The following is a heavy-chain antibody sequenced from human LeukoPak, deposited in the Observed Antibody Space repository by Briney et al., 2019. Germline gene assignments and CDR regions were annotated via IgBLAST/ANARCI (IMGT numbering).Heavy chain of an antibody. V-gene: IGHV3-30*01. CDR3: ARDRNYYDSSGYYYYYYLDV. J-gene: IGHJ6*03. CDR1: GFTFSSYA. CDR2: ISYDGSNK. D-gene: IGHD3-22*01. Sequence: GRSLRLSCAASGFTFSSYAMHWVRQAPGKGLEWVAVISYDGSNKYYADSVKGRFTISRDNSKNTLYLQMNSLRAEDTAVYYCARDRNYYDSSGYYYYYYLDVWGKGTTVTVSS.